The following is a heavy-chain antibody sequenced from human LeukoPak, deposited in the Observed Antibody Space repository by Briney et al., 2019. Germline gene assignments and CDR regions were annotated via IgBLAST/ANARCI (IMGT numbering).Heavy chain of an antibody. Sequence: GGSLRLSCAASGIIFSSYAMHWVRQAPGKGLEWVGVISYDGSNKYYADSVKGRFTISRDNSKNTLYLQMNSLRAEDTAVYYCARVMGRYCSSTSCYVDYWGQGTLVTVSS. CDR2: ISYDGSNK. J-gene: IGHJ4*02. CDR1: GIIFSSYA. V-gene: IGHV3-30*04. D-gene: IGHD2-2*01. CDR3: ARVMGRYCSSTSCYVDY.